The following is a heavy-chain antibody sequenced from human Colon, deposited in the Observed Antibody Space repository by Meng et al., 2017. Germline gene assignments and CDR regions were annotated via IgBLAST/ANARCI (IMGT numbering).Heavy chain of an antibody. J-gene: IGHJ5*02. CDR2: INHSGST. CDR1: GGSFSGYY. D-gene: IGHD6-19*01. Sequence: QGGAGRFKPSGTPSPTCAVYGGSFSGYYWSWIRQPPGKGLEWIGEINHSGSTNYNPSLKSRVTISVDTSKNQFSLKLSSVTAADTAVYYCARERLSSGWYGGRWFDPWGQGTLVTVSS. CDR3: ARERLSSGWYGGRWFDP. V-gene: IGHV4-34*01.